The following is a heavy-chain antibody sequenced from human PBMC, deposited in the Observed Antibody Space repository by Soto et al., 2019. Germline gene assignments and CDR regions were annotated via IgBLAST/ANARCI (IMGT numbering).Heavy chain of an antibody. CDR3: ARTSGYYFYDY. CDR2: SNAGNGNT. J-gene: IGHJ4*02. CDR1: GYTFTSYA. V-gene: IGHV1-3*01. Sequence: QVQLVQSGAEVKKPGASVKVSCKASGYTFTSYAMHWVRQAXXXXFEWMGWSNAGNGNTKYSQKFQGRVTITRDTSASTAYMELSSLXSEDTAVYYCARTSGYYFYDYWGQGTLVTVSS. D-gene: IGHD3-3*01.